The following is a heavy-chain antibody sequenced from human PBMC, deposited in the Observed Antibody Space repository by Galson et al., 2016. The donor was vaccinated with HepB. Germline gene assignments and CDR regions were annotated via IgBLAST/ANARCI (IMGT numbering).Heavy chain of an antibody. D-gene: IGHD3-22*01. J-gene: IGHJ4*02. V-gene: IGHV5-51*01. CDR1: GYSFFSYW. CDR3: VSYYDSSHYVGY. Sequence: QSGAEVKKPGESLKISCKASGYSFFSYWIGWVRQMPGKGLDWMGIIYPGDSDTRYNPSFQGQVIISADKSINTAYLQWSSLKASDTAMYYCVSYYDSSHYVGYWGQGTLVTVSS. CDR2: IYPGDSDT.